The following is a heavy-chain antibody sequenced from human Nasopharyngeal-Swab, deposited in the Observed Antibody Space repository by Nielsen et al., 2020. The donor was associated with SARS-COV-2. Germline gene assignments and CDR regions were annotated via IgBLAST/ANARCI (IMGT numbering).Heavy chain of an antibody. CDR3: ARAGVTTSYYYYYGMDV. Sequence: GSLRLSCAASGFTFSSYDMHWVRQATGKGLEWVSAIGTAGDTYYPGSVKGRFTISRENAKNSLFLQMNSLRAGDTAVYYCARAGVTTSYYYYYGMDVWGQGTTVTVSS. J-gene: IGHJ6*02. V-gene: IGHV3-13*01. CDR1: GFTFSSYD. D-gene: IGHD4-17*01. CDR2: IGTAGDT.